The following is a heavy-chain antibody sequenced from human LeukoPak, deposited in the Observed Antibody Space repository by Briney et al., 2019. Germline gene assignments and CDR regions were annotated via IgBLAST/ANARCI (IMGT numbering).Heavy chain of an antibody. V-gene: IGHV3-43D*03. CDR3: AKDRRAQNYYGSGIYPDY. D-gene: IGHD3-10*01. J-gene: IGHJ4*02. CDR2: ISWDGGST. Sequence: GGSLRLSCAASGFTFDDYAMHWVRQAPGKGLEWVSLISWDGGSTYYADSVKGRFTISRDNSKNSLYLQMNSLRTEDTALYYCAKDRRAQNYYGSGIYPDYWGQGTLVTVSS. CDR1: GFTFDDYA.